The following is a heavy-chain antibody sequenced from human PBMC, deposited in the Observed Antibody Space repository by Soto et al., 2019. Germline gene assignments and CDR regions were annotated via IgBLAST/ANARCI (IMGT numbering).Heavy chain of an antibody. CDR2: ISSTSTYI. CDR3: ARENWSLYYLAS. J-gene: IGHJ4*02. V-gene: IGHV3-21*01. CDR1: GFTFISYV. Sequence: WGSLRLSCAASGFTFISYVIHWVRQAPGKGLEWVSSISSTSTYISYTDSVKGRFTISRDNARSSLYLQMSGLRAEDTAVYYCARENWSLYYLASWGQGTLVTVSS.